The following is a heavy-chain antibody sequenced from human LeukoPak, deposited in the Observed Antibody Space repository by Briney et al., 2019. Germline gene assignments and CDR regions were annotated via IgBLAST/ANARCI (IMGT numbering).Heavy chain of an antibody. Sequence: PSETLSLTCTVSGDSITSGRYYWSWIRQPAGKGLEWIGRIYSSGRTNYNPSLKSRVTISVDTSKNQFSLKLSSVTAADTAVYYCARLFAVTTYYYFDYWGQGTLVTVSS. CDR2: IYSSGRT. CDR3: ARLFAVTTYYYFDY. D-gene: IGHD4-17*01. V-gene: IGHV4-61*02. J-gene: IGHJ4*02. CDR1: GDSITSGRYY.